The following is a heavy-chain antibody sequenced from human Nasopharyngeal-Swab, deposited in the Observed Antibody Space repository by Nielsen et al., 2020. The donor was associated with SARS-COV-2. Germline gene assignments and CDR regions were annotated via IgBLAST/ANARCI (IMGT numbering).Heavy chain of an antibody. J-gene: IGHJ6*03. CDR2: ISSSSSTI. D-gene: IGHD2-21*02. V-gene: IGHV3-48*04. Sequence: WIRQPPGKGLEWVSSISSSSSTIYYADSVKGRFTISRDNAKNSLYLQMNSLRAKDTAVYYCARDAYEPVVVTAIMYYYYMDAWGKGTTVTVS. CDR3: ARDAYEPVVVTAIMYYYYMDA.